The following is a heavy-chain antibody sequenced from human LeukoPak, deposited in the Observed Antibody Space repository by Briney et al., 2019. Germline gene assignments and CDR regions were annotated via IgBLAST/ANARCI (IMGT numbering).Heavy chain of an antibody. Sequence: GGSLRLSCAASGFTFSSYAMSWVRQAPGKGLEWVANIKQDGSEKYYVGSVKGRFTISRDNAKNSLYLQMNSLRAEDTAVYYCARQSSSSVVYYYYYYMDVWGKGTTVTVSS. J-gene: IGHJ6*03. CDR2: IKQDGSEK. CDR1: GFTFSSYA. CDR3: ARQSSSSVVYYYYYYMDV. V-gene: IGHV3-7*01. D-gene: IGHD6-6*01.